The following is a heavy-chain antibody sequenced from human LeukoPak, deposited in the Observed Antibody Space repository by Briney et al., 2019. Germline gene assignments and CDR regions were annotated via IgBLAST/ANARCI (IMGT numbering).Heavy chain of an antibody. J-gene: IGHJ3*02. CDR2: IRSKANSYAT. D-gene: IGHD3-10*01. Sequence: PGGSLRLSCAASGFIFSNAWMSWVRQAPGKGLEWVGRIRSKANSYATAYAASVKGRFTISRDDSKNTAYLQMNSLRSEDTAVYYCARGRMVRGSKGAFDIWGQGTMVTVSS. CDR3: ARGRMVRGSKGAFDI. CDR1: GFIFSNAW. V-gene: IGHV3-73*01.